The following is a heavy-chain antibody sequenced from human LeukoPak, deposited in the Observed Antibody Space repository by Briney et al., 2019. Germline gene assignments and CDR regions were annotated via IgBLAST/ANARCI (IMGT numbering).Heavy chain of an antibody. CDR1: GFTFDDYA. CDR2: ISWNSGSI. V-gene: IGHV3-9*01. D-gene: IGHD4-11*01. Sequence: QAGGSLRLSCAASGFTFDDYAMHWVRQAPGKGLEWVSGISWNSGSIGYADSVKGRFTISRDNAKNSLCLQMNSLRAEDAALYYCAKAIDYSLDRPGGNWGQGTLVTVSS. CDR3: AKAIDYSLDRPGGN. J-gene: IGHJ4*02.